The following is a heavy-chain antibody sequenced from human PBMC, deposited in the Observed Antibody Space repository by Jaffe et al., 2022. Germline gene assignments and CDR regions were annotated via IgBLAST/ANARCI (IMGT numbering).Heavy chain of an antibody. V-gene: IGHV4-39*01. D-gene: IGHD2-15*01. CDR2: IYYSGST. CDR1: GGSISSSSYY. J-gene: IGHJ2*01. CDR3: ARRRYCSGGSCYHDWYFDL. Sequence: QLQLQESGPGLVKPSETLSLTCTVSGGSISSSSYYWGWIRQPPGKGLEWIGSIYYSGSTYYNPSLKSRVTISVDTSKNQFSLKLSSVTAADTAVYYCARRRYCSGGSCYHDWYFDLWGRGTLVTVSS.